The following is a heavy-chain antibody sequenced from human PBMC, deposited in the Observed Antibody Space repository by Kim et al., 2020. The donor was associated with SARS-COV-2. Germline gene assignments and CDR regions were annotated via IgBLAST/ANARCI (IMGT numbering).Heavy chain of an antibody. CDR2: INWNGGST. CDR1: GFTFDDYG. J-gene: IGHJ6*02. CDR3: ARDLGYCSSTSCYAEKYYGMDV. Sequence: GGSLRLSCAASGFTFDDYGMSWVRQAPGKGLEWVSGINWNGGSTGYADSVKGRFTISRDNAKNSLYLQMNSLRAEDTALYHCARDLGYCSSTSCYAEKYYGMDVWGQGTTVTVSS. D-gene: IGHD2-2*01. V-gene: IGHV3-20*01.